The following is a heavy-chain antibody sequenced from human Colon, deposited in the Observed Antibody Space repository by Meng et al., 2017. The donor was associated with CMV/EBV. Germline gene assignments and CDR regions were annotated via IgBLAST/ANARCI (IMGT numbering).Heavy chain of an antibody. V-gene: IGHV4-59*08. CDR1: GGSMSGFY. CDR3: VRSHGGY. Sequence: SATLSLTCTVSGGSMSGFYWTWVRRPPGKGLEWIGNIYNSGIANYNPSLKSRVTISIDTSKNQFSLKLSFVTAADTAVYYCVRSHGGYWGQGTLVTVSS. CDR2: IYNSGIA. J-gene: IGHJ4*02.